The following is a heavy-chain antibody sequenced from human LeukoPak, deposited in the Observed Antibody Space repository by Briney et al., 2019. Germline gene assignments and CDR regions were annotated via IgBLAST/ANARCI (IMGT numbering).Heavy chain of an antibody. D-gene: IGHD6-19*01. J-gene: IGHJ4*02. CDR2: ISGSGGST. V-gene: IGHV3-23*01. CDR3: AKGSGWYV. Sequence: GGSLRLCCAASGFTFSSSSMSWVRQAAGKGLEWVSVISGSGGSTDYADSVKGRFTISRDNSKNTLYLQINSLRAEDTAVYYCAKGSGWYVWGQGTLVTVSS. CDR1: GFTFSSSS.